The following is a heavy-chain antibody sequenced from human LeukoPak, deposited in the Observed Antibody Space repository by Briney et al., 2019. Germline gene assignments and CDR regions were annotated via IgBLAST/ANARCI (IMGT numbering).Heavy chain of an antibody. CDR2: IRYDGATQ. CDR1: GFTFSTYG. Sequence: PGGSLRLSCVASGFTFSTYGLHWVRQAPGKGLEWVAFIRYDGATQYYADSVKGRFTISRDNSKNTLYLQMNSLRAEDTAVYYCARDRGPDYYFDYWGQGTLVTVSS. V-gene: IGHV3-30*02. CDR3: ARDRGPDYYFDY. D-gene: IGHD1-14*01. J-gene: IGHJ4*02.